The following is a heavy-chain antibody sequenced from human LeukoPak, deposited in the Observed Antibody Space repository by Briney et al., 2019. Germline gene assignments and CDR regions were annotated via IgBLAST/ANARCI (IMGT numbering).Heavy chain of an antibody. V-gene: IGHV1-18*01. J-gene: IGHJ5*02. CDR2: ISAYNGNT. Sequence: ASVKVSCKASGYTFTSYGISWVRQAPGQGLEWMGWISAYNGNTNYAQKLQRRVTITTDTSTSTAYTELRSLRYDDTAVYYCARHPNPIFGVVTSLLEPSFSRWFDPWGQGTLVTVSS. CDR3: ARHPNPIFGVVTSLLEPSFSRWFDP. D-gene: IGHD3-3*01. CDR1: GYTFTSYG.